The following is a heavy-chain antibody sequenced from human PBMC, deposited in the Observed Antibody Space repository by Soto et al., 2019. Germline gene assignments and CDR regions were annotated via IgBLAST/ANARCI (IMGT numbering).Heavy chain of an antibody. D-gene: IGHD3-22*01. CDR2: ISGSGGST. V-gene: IGHV3-23*01. J-gene: IGHJ3*02. CDR3: AKGGSSGEDAFDI. CDR1: GFTFSSYA. Sequence: LSLTCAASGFTFSSYAMSWVRQAPGKGLEWVSAISGSGGSTYYADSVKGRFTISRDNSKNTLYLQMNSLRAEDTAVYYCAKGGSSGEDAFDIWGQGTMVTVSS.